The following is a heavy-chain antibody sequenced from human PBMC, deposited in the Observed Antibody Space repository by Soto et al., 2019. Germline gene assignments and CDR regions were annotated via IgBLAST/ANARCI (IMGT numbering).Heavy chain of an antibody. D-gene: IGHD2-15*01. Sequence: QVQLVQSGAEVKKPGSSVKVSCKASGGTFSIYTISWVRQAPGQGLEWMGGSANSAQKFQGRLTVTADESTSTVDSELRSLTSEDTAVYYCSREGPPDIAWFDPWGQGTLVSVSS. J-gene: IGHJ5*02. CDR2: SA. V-gene: IGHV1-69*01. CDR1: GGTFSIYT. CDR3: SREGPPDIAWFDP.